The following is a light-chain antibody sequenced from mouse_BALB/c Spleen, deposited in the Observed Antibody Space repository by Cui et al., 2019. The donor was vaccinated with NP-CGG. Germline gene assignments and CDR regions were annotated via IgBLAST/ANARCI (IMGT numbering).Light chain of an antibody. J-gene: IGLJ1*01. V-gene: IGLV1*01. Sequence: QAVVTQESAVTTSPGEPVTLTHLSSTGAVTTNNYANWVQEKPDHLFTGLIGGTNNRAPGVPDRFSGSLIGDKAALTITGAQTEDEAIYFCALWYSNHWVFGGGTKLTV. CDR1: TGAVTTNNY. CDR2: GTN. CDR3: ALWYSNHWV.